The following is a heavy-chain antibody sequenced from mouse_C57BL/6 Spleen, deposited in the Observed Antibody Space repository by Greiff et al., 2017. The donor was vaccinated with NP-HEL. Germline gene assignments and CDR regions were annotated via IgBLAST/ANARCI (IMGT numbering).Heavy chain of an antibody. V-gene: IGHV5-2*03. CDR3: ARRSYGSSHWYFDV. D-gene: IGHD1-1*01. CDR1: EYEFPSHD. J-gene: IGHJ1*03. Sequence: EVKLEESGGGLVQPGESLKLSCESNEYEFPSHDMSWVRKTPEKRLELVAAINSDGGSTYYPDTMERRFIISRDNTKKTLYLQMSSLRSEDTALYYCARRSYGSSHWYFDVWGTGTTVTVSS. CDR2: INSDGGST.